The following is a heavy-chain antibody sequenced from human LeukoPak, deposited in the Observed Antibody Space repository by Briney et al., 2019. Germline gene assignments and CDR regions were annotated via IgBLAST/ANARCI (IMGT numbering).Heavy chain of an antibody. J-gene: IGHJ4*02. CDR2: IQQDGSEK. Sequence: PGGSLRLPCAASGFTFSSYWMTWVRQAPGKGLEWVANIQQDGSEKYYVDSVKGRFTISRDNAKNSLYLQMNSLRAEDTAVYYCVRDLYGDYFFDYWGQGTLVTVSS. V-gene: IGHV3-7*01. D-gene: IGHD4-17*01. CDR1: GFTFSSYW. CDR3: VRDLYGDYFFDY.